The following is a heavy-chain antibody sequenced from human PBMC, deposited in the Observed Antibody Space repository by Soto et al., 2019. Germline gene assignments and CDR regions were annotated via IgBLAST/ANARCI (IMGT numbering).Heavy chain of an antibody. CDR2: VNADGSGT. CDR3: AGASGWKFDY. Sequence: GGSLRLSCAASGFTFSSYSMNWVRQAPGTGLEWVSRVNADGSGTTYAGSVKGRFSISRDNAKNTVSLQMNNLRAEDTAVYYCAGASGWKFDYWGLGVLVTVSS. V-gene: IGHV3-74*01. J-gene: IGHJ4*02. CDR1: GFTFSSYS. D-gene: IGHD1-1*01.